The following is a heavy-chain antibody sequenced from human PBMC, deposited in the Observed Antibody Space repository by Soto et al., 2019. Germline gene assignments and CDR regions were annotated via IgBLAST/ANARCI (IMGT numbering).Heavy chain of an antibody. J-gene: IGHJ6*02. Sequence: GESLKISCKGSGYSFTSYWIGWVRQMPGKGLEWMGIIYPGDSDTRYSPSFQGRVTISADKSISTAYLQWSSLKASDTAMYYCARPAQGVGGYSYYGMDVWGQGTTVTVSS. V-gene: IGHV5-51*01. CDR1: GYSFTSYW. CDR3: ARPAQGVGGYSYYGMDV. D-gene: IGHD5-18*01. CDR2: IYPGDSDT.